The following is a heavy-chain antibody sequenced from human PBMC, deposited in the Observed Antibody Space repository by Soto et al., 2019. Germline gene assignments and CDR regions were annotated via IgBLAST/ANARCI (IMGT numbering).Heavy chain of an antibody. CDR2: ISYDGSNK. CDR1: GFTCSSYG. Sequence: QVQLVESGGGVVQPGRSLRLSCAASGFTCSSYGMHWVRQAPGKGLELVAVISYDGSNKYYADSVKGRFTISRDNSKNTLYLQMNSLRAEDTAVYYCAKDRILYCSGGSCYTGDYWGQGTLVTVSS. J-gene: IGHJ4*02. D-gene: IGHD2-15*01. V-gene: IGHV3-30*18. CDR3: AKDRILYCSGGSCYTGDY.